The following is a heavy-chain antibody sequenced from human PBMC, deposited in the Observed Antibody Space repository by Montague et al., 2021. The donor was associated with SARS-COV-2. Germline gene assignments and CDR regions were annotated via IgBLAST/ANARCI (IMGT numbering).Heavy chain of an antibody. V-gene: IGHV3-30*04. D-gene: IGHD1-26*01. Sequence: SLRLSCAASGFTFSSYAMHWVRQAPGKGLEWVAVIPYDGSNKYYADSVKGRFTISRDNSKNTLYLQMNSLRAEDTAVYYCARTNSGSYSGAFDIWGQGTMVTDSS. CDR1: GFTFSSYA. J-gene: IGHJ3*02. CDR3: ARTNSGSYSGAFDI. CDR2: IPYDGSNK.